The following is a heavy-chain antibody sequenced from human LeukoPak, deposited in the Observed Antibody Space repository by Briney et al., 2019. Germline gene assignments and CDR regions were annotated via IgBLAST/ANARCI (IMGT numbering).Heavy chain of an antibody. Sequence: GGSLRLSCSASGFTFSTYAMHWVRQAPGKGLEYVSAISSNGGSTYYADSVKGRFTISRDNSKSTLYLQMSSLRAEDTAVYYCVVSYLYAFDIWGQGTMVTVSS. J-gene: IGHJ3*02. CDR1: GFTFSTYA. CDR3: VVSYLYAFDI. CDR2: ISSNGGST. D-gene: IGHD5-18*01. V-gene: IGHV3-64D*09.